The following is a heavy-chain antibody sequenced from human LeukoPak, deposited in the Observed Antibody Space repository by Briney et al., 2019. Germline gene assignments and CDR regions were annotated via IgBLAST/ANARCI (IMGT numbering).Heavy chain of an antibody. CDR3: ARAPIAAAYWFDP. V-gene: IGHV3-7*01. CDR2: IKQDGNEK. J-gene: IGHJ5*02. D-gene: IGHD6-25*01. Sequence: PGGSLRLSCAASGFTFSSYWMSWVRQAPGKGLEWVANIKQDGNEKYYVDSVKGRFTISRDNAKNSLYLQMNSLRAEDTAVYYCARAPIAAAYWFDPWGQGTLVTVSS. CDR1: GFTFSSYW.